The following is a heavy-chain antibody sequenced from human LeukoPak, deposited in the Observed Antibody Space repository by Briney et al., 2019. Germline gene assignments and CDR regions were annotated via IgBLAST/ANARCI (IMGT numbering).Heavy chain of an antibody. CDR3: AKVLPPYGGNSYYFDY. D-gene: IGHD4-23*01. V-gene: IGHV3-23*01. Sequence: GGSLRLSCAASGFTFSSYAMSWVRQAPGKGLEWVSAISGSGGSTYYADSVKGRFTISRDNSMNTLYLQMNSLRAEDTAVYYCAKVLPPYGGNSYYFDYWGQGTLVTVSS. J-gene: IGHJ4*02. CDR1: GFTFSSYA. CDR2: ISGSGGST.